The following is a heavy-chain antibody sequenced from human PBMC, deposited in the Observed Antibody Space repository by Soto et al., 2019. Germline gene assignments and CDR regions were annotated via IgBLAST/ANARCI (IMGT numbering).Heavy chain of an antibody. D-gene: IGHD5-12*01. CDR3: ARWDGYGDE. CDR2: LSGGGANT. V-gene: IGHV3-23*01. CDR1: GFTFSTYS. Sequence: EVQLLESGGGLVQPGGSLRLSCAASGFTFSTYSMAWVRQAPGKGLAWVSGLSGGGANTFYADSVKGRFTISVDNSKNTVYLQMNRMRVEDTAVYYCARWDGYGDEWGQGNLVTVSS. J-gene: IGHJ4*02.